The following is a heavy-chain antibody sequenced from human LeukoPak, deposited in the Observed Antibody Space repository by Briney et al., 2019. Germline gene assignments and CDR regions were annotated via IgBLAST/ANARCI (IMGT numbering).Heavy chain of an antibody. CDR2: IYSGGSI. V-gene: IGHV3-66*01. CDR3: ARERDGYNNFDY. D-gene: IGHD5-24*01. CDR1: GFTVSSNY. J-gene: IGHJ4*02. Sequence: PGGSLRLSCAASGFTVSSNYMSWVRQAPGKGLEWVSVIYSGGSIYYADSVKGRFTISRDNSKNTLYLQMNSLRAEDTAVYYCARERDGYNNFDYWGQGTLVTVSS.